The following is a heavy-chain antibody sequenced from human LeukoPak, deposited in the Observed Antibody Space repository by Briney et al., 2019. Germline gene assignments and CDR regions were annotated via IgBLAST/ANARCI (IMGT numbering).Heavy chain of an antibody. CDR1: GYTFTSYY. D-gene: IGHD6-19*01. V-gene: IGHV1-18*04. CDR3: ARFGLGKHIEVAGIPFDI. J-gene: IGHJ3*02. Sequence: GASVKVSCKASGYTFTSYYMHWVRQAPGQGLEWMGWISAYNGNTNYAQKLQGRVTMTTDTSTSTAYMELRSLRSDDTALYYCARFGLGKHIEVAGIPFDIWGQGTMVTVSS. CDR2: ISAYNGNT.